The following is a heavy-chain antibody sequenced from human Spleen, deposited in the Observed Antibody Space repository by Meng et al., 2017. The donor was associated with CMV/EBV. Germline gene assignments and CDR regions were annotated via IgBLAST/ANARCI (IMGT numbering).Heavy chain of an antibody. V-gene: IGHV3-30*02. J-gene: IGHJ3*02. D-gene: IGHD1-26*01. Sequence: GGSLRLSCAASGFTFSSYAMHWVRQAPGKGLEWVAFIRHDGTNKFYGDSVKGRFTISRDNSKNTVYLQMNSLRPEETAVYYCAKGGLIVGATGTSNDAFDIWGQGTMVTVSS. CDR1: GFTFSSYA. CDR2: IRHDGTNK. CDR3: AKGGLIVGATGTSNDAFDI.